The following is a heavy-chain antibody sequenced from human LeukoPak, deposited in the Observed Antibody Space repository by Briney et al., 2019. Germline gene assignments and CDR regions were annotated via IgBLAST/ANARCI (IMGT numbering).Heavy chain of an antibody. Sequence: GASVNVSCKASGYTFTGYYMHWVRQAPGQGLEWMGWINPNSGGTNYAQKFQGRVTMTRDTSISTAYMELSRLRSDDTAVYYCARVTQLWLSPLKYWGQGTLVTVSS. J-gene: IGHJ4*02. CDR2: INPNSGGT. CDR1: GYTFTGYY. V-gene: IGHV1-2*02. CDR3: ARVTQLWLSPLKY. D-gene: IGHD5-18*01.